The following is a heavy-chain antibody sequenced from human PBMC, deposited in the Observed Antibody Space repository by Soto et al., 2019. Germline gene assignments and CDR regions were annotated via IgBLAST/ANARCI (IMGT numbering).Heavy chain of an antibody. CDR1: GFTFSSYA. Sequence: GGSLRLSCAASGFTFSSYAMSWVRQAPGKGLEWVSAISGSGSSTYYADSVKGRFTISRDNSKNTLYLQMNSLRAEDTAVYYCARRTIFANSIDYYYYMDVWGKGTTVTVSS. D-gene: IGHD3-3*01. CDR2: ISGSGSST. V-gene: IGHV3-23*01. CDR3: ARRTIFANSIDYYYYMDV. J-gene: IGHJ6*03.